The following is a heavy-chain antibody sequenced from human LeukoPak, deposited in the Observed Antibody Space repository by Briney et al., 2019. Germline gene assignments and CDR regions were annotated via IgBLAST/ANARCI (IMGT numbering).Heavy chain of an antibody. CDR1: GFTFSSYA. CDR3: ARANCSSTSCYHDAFDI. D-gene: IGHD2-2*01. CDR2: ISYDGSNK. Sequence: PGGSLRLSCAASGFTFSSYAMHWVRQAPGKGLEWVAVISYDGSNKYYADSVKGRFTISRDNSKNTLYLQMNSLRAEDTAVYYCARANCSSTSCYHDAFDIWGQGTMVTVSS. V-gene: IGHV3-30*04. J-gene: IGHJ3*02.